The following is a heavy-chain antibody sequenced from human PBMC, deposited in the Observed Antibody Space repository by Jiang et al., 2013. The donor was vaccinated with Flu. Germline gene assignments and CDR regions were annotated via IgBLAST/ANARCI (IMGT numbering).Heavy chain of an antibody. V-gene: IGHV3-23*01. CDR2: ISRSGDST. CDR3: AKDGYYFGPWDAFDM. Sequence: VQLLESGGGLVQPGGSLTLSCAASGFTFSNYVMSWVRQAPGKGLEWVSGISRSGDSTYYGDSVKGRFTISRDNSKNTLYLQMNSLRAEDAAVYYCAKDGYYFGPWDAFDMWGQGTMVTVSS. D-gene: IGHD3-9*01. J-gene: IGHJ3*02. CDR1: GFTFSNYV.